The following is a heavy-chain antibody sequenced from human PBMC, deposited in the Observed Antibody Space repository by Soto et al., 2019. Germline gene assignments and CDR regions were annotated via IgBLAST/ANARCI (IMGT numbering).Heavy chain of an antibody. CDR2: VSFDCKSK. D-gene: IGHD4-4*01. CDR1: GFTFASYG. J-gene: IGHJ6*04. Sequence: GGALRLSCAASGFTFASYGMHWVRQAPGKGLEWVATVSFDCKSKYYIDSVEGRFTISRDNSENTLSLQMNSLRHEDTAVYYCAKESVEAHYSCDGWDVWG. CDR3: AKESVEAHYSCDGWDV. V-gene: IGHV3-30*18.